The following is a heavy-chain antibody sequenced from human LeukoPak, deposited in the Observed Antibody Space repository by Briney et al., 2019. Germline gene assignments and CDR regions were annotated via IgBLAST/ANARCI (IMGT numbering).Heavy chain of an antibody. CDR3: ARGSRDYGDYVDYFDY. CDR2: INPNSGGT. J-gene: IGHJ4*02. Sequence: ASVKVSCKASGYTFTGYYMHWVRQAPGQGLEWMGWINPNSGGTNYAQKFQGWVTMTRDTSISTAYMELSRLRSDDTAVYYCARGSRDYGDYVDYFDYWGQGTLVTVSS. V-gene: IGHV1-2*04. CDR1: GYTFTGYY. D-gene: IGHD4-17*01.